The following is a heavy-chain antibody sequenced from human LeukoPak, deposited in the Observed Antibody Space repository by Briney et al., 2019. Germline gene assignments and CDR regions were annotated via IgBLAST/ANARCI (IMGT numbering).Heavy chain of an antibody. Sequence: PWESLSLTCTVSGYSISSGYYWGWIRRPPGTRLGWIGSFYYGGSTYYNPSLKSRVTISVDPSKNQFSLKLNSVTPADTAVYYCPRNYYDRSDYFDTWGEGAPGTVSS. CDR3: PRNYYDRSDYFDT. V-gene: IGHV4-38-2*02. CDR1: GYSISSGYY. CDR2: FYYGGST. D-gene: IGHD3-22*01. J-gene: IGHJ5*02.